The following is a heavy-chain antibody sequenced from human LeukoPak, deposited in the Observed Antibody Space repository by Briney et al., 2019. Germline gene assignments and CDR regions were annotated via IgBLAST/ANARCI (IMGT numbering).Heavy chain of an antibody. CDR3: AKDVTLLGIFYFDY. Sequence: GGSLRLSCAASGFTFSSYAMSWVRPAPGKGLEWVSAISGSGGSTYYADSVKGRFTISRDNSKNTLYLQMNSLRAEDTAVYYCAKDVTLLGIFYFDYWGQGTLVTVSS. V-gene: IGHV3-23*01. CDR1: GFTFSSYA. D-gene: IGHD7-27*01. CDR2: ISGSGGST. J-gene: IGHJ4*02.